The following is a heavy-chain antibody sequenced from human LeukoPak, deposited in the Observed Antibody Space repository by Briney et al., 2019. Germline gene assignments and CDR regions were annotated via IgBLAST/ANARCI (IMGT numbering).Heavy chain of an antibody. CDR2: ISSSSFTI. J-gene: IGHJ4*02. CDR1: GFTFSAYS. D-gene: IGHD2-21*02. Sequence: GGSLRLSCAASGFTFSAYSMNWVRQAPGKGLEWVSYISSSSFTIHYADSVKGRFTISRDNAKSSLYLQMNSLRAEDTAVYYCAREICGSDCYSTFDYWGQGALVTVSS. CDR3: AREICGSDCYSTFDY. V-gene: IGHV3-48*04.